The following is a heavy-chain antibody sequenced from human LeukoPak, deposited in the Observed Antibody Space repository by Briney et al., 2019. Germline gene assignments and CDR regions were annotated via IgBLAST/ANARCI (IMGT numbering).Heavy chain of an antibody. CDR3: ATSRSGYLDY. Sequence: GGSLRLFCAASGFTFSTYSMNWVRQAPGKGLEWVSYISTSSSTIYYADSVKGRFTISRDNAKNSLYLQINSLRAEDTAVYYCATSRSGYLDYWGQGTLVTVSS. CDR1: GFTFSTYS. V-gene: IGHV3-48*04. CDR2: ISTSSSTI. D-gene: IGHD2-15*01. J-gene: IGHJ4*02.